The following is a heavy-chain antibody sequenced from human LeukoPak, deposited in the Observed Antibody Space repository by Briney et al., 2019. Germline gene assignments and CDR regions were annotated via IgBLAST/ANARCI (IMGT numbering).Heavy chain of an antibody. D-gene: IGHD3-22*01. CDR1: GGSISSYSYY. J-gene: IGHJ4*02. CDR2: IYCSGAT. Sequence: SETLSLTCSVSGGSISSYSYYWGWIRQPPGKGLEWIGSIYCSGATYYEPSLMSRVTISVDMSKNQFSLKLSSVTAADTAVYYCARQQYYDSSGYPGRFDYWGQGTLVTVSS. V-gene: IGHV4-39*01. CDR3: ARQQYYDSSGYPGRFDY.